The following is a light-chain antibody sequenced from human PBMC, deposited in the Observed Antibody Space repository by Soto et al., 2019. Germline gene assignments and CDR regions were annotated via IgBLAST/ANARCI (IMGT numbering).Light chain of an antibody. J-gene: IGLJ2*01. CDR2: EVN. V-gene: IGLV2-8*01. Sequence: QSALTQPPSASGSPGQSVTISCTGTSSDVGAYIYVSWYQQHPGKAPKLMIYEVNKRPSGVPDRFSGSKSGNTASLTVSGLQAEDEADYYCSSYAGSKTLFGGGTKLTVL. CDR1: SSDVGAYIY. CDR3: SSYAGSKTL.